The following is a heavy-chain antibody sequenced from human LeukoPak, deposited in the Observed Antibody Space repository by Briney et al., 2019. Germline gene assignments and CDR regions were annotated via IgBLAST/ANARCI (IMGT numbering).Heavy chain of an antibody. Sequence: GGSLRLSCVASGSTFGKYWMSWVRQAPGKGLEWVANIKLDGSEKNYVDSVKGRFTISRDNTKNSLYLQMNSLRAEDTAVFYCARDQYDTWSRRGNFDSWGQGTLVIVSS. CDR3: ARDQYDTWSRRGNFDS. D-gene: IGHD3-3*01. CDR2: IKLDGSEK. CDR1: GSTFGKYW. J-gene: IGHJ4*02. V-gene: IGHV3-7*03.